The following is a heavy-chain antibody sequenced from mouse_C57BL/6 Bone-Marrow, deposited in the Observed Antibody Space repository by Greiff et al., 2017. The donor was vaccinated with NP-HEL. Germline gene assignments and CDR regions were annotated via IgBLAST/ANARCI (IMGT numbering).Heavy chain of an antibody. V-gene: IGHV1-55*01. CDR1: GYTFTSYW. CDR3: AIGSSYAMDY. CDR2: IYPGSGST. J-gene: IGHJ4*01. D-gene: IGHD1-1*01. Sequence: VKLVESGAELVKPGASVKMSCKASGYTFTSYWITWVKQRPGQGLEWIGDIYPGSGSTNYNEKFKSKATLTVDTSSSTAYMQLSSLTSEDSAVYYCAIGSSYAMDYWGQGTSVTVSS.